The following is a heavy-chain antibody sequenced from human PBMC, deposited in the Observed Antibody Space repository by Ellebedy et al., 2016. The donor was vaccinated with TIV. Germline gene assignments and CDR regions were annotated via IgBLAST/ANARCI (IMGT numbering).Heavy chain of an antibody. CDR3: ATSIQWELIAFFEY. V-gene: IGHV4-38-2*02. CDR1: GYSISSGYY. D-gene: IGHD1-26*01. Sequence: GSLRLSCTVSGYSISSGYYWGWIRQAPGKGLEWIGTVYYRGRSYYTPSLESRVSISIDTSKNQFSLNLNSVTAADTAVYYCATSIQWELIAFFEYWGQGSLVTVSS. CDR2: VYYRGRS. J-gene: IGHJ4*02.